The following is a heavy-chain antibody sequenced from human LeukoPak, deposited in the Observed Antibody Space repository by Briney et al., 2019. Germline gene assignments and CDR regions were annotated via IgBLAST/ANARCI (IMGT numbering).Heavy chain of an antibody. CDR2: IIPIFGTA. J-gene: IGHJ4*02. Sequence: SVKVSCKASGYTFTGYYMHWVRQAPGQGLEWMGGIIPIFGTANYAQKFQGRVTITTDESTSTAYMELSSLRSEDTAVYYCASHPNYYDSSGYYYFDYWGQGTLVTVSS. CDR3: ASHPNYYDSSGYYYFDY. V-gene: IGHV1-69*05. D-gene: IGHD3-22*01. CDR1: GYTFTGYY.